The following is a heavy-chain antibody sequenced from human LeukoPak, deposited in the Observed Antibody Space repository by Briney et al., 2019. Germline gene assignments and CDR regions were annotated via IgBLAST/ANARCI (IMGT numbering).Heavy chain of an antibody. J-gene: IGHJ4*02. D-gene: IGHD2-15*01. CDR3: ARVGAYCSGGSCYHY. V-gene: IGHV4-59*01. CDR2: IYYSGST. CDR1: GGSISSYY. Sequence: KPSETLSLTCTVSGGSISSYYWSWIRQPPGKGLEWIGYIYYSGSTNYNPSLKSRVTISVDTSKNQFSLKLSSVTAADTAVYYCARVGAYCSGGSCYHYWGQGTLVTVSS.